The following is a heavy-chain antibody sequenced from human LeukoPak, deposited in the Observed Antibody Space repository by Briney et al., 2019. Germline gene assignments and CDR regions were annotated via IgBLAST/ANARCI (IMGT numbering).Heavy chain of an antibody. CDR1: EFTLSSYW. D-gene: IGHD3-9*01. J-gene: IGHJ4*02. CDR2: INGDGRTR. Sequence: GGSLRLSCAASEFTLSSYWMHWVRHAPGKGLVLVSRINGDGRTRNYADSVNGRFTISRDIAKNTLFPLMNSLIADAAAVYFCSRGNSGYGIFDYWGQGTLVTVSS. V-gene: IGHV3-74*01. CDR3: SRGNSGYGIFDY.